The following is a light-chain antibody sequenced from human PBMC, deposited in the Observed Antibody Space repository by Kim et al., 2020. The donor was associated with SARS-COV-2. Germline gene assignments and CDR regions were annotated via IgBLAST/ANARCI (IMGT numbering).Light chain of an antibody. CDR2: HTS. Sequence: EIVMTQSPATLSVSPGESATLSCRASQSASRNLAWYQHRPGQTPRLLIYHTSTRASGVPARFTGSGSGTEFTLTINSLQSDDFAIYYGQQYNNWPAITFGQGTRLEIK. CDR3: QQYNNWPAIT. J-gene: IGKJ5*01. V-gene: IGKV3-15*01. CDR1: QSASRN.